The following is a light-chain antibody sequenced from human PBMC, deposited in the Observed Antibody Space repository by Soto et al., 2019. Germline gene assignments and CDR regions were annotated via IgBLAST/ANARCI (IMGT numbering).Light chain of an antibody. CDR3: QQSFSSPRS. CDR2: AAS. Sequence: DIQMTQSPSSLSASVGDRVAITCRASQNISSYFNWYRHKAGSAPELLIYAASTLQRGVPSSFSGSGSGTDFLLTISSLQPEDFATYYCQQSFSSPRSFGQGTKVDIK. CDR1: QNISSY. J-gene: IGKJ2*03. V-gene: IGKV1-39*01.